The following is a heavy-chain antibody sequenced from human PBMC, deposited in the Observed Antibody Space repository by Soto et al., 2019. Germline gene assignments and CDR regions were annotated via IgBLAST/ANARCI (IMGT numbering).Heavy chain of an antibody. CDR3: RRSSRYSTDV. J-gene: IGHJ6*02. CDR1: GDSIRSSSY. Sequence: PSETLSLTCTVSGDSIRSSSYWGWIRQPPGKGLEWIGSTYSTGNTYYNPSLNSQVTISVDMSKNQFSLNVISVTAADTAVYYCRRSSRYSTDVWGQGTTVTVSS. CDR2: TYSTGNT. V-gene: IGHV4-39*01. D-gene: IGHD6-13*01.